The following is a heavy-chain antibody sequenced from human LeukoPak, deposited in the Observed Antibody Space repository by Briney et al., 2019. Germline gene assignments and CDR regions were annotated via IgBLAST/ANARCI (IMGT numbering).Heavy chain of an antibody. CDR2: ISGSGDTT. J-gene: IGHJ4*02. D-gene: IGHD3-10*01. V-gene: IGHV3-23*01. CDR1: GFTFSSYG. CDR3: AKDRGTTRYYFDY. Sequence: RGSLRLSCAASGFTFSSYGMSWVRQAPGKGLEWVSSISGSGDTTYSADSVKGRFTISRDNSKNTLYLQLNSLRAEDTAVYYCAKDRGTTRYYFDYWGQGTLVTVSS.